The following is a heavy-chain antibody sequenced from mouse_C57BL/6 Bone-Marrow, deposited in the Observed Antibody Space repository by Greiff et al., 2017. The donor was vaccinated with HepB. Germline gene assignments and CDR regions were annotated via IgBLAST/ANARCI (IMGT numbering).Heavy chain of an antibody. CDR1: GFTFSNYR. CDR2: ITVKSDNYGA. D-gene: IGHD1-1*01. V-gene: IGHV13-2*01. Sequence: VQLVQTGAGLVRPGTSLKLSCITSGFTFSNYRMNWLRQRPGKRLEWIGVITVKSDNYGANYAESVKGRFAISRDDSKSSVYLEMNRLREEDTATYFCSRGYGSSSLAYWGQGTLVTVSA. J-gene: IGHJ3*01. CDR3: SRGYGSSSLAY.